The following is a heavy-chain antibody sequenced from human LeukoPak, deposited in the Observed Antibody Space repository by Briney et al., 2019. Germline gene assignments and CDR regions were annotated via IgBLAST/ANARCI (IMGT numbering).Heavy chain of an antibody. CDR3: ARTWNNGGWYVTFDY. D-gene: IGHD6-19*01. V-gene: IGHV3-48*04. CDR1: GFTFSSYW. J-gene: IGHJ4*02. CDR2: ISSSGSTI. Sequence: GGSLRLSCAASGFTFSSYWMSWVRQAPGKGLEWVSYISSSGSTIYYADSVKGRFTISRDNAEKSLYLQMNSLRAEDTAVYYCARTWNNGGWYVTFDYWGQGTLVTVSS.